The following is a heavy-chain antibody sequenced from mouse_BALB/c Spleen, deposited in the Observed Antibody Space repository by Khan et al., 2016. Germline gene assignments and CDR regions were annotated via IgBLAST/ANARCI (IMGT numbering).Heavy chain of an antibody. J-gene: IGHJ3*01. Sequence: EVKLLESGGGLVQPGGSLKLSCAASGFDFSRYWMSWVRQAPGKGLEWIGDINPDSSTINYTPSLKDKFIISRDNAKNTLYLQRSKVSSEDTALYYCARTSCCCCFAYWGQGTLVTISA. CDR3: ARTSCCCCFAY. CDR1: GFDFSRYW. V-gene: IGHV4-1*02. CDR2: INPDSSTI.